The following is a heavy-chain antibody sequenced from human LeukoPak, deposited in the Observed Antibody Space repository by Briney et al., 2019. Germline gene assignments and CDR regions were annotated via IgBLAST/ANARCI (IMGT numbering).Heavy chain of an antibody. CDR2: IFYSGTT. J-gene: IGHJ5*02. CDR3: ARGRGFDP. Sequence: PSETLSLTCSVSGGSISSYYGSWIRQPPGMGLEWIGYIFYSGTTNYNPSLKSRVTISVDTSKNQFSLRLTSVTAADTAVYYCARGRGFDPWGQGTLVTVSS. V-gene: IGHV4-59*01. CDR1: GGSISSYY.